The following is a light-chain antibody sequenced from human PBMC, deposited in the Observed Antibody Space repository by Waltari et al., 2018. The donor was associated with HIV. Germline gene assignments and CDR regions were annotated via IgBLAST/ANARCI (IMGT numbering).Light chain of an antibody. CDR1: QSISRN. CDR3: QESYNTRMYT. V-gene: IGKV1-39*01. CDR2: GAS. Sequence: IQMTQSPSSLSASLGDRVTITCRASQSISRNLNWYQQKPGKAPKLLIYGASSLQSGVPSRFSGSGSGTDFTLTINSLQPEDFATYYCQESYNTRMYTFGQGTKLEIK. J-gene: IGKJ2*01.